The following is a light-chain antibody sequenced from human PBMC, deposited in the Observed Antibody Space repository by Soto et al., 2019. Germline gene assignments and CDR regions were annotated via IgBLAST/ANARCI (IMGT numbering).Light chain of an antibody. CDR3: SSYTTSYGHVL. V-gene: IGLV2-14*01. CDR1: GSDVGAHKY. CDR2: EVS. Sequence: QSVLTRPASVSGSPGQSITISCTGSGSDVGAHKYVSWYQQYPGKVPKLIIYEVSNRPSWVSNRFSGSKSGNTASLSISGLQAEDEADYYCSSYTTSYGHVLFGGGTKLTVL. J-gene: IGLJ2*01.